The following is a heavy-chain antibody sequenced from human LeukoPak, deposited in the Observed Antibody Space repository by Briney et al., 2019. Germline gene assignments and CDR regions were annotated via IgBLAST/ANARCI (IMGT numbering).Heavy chain of an antibody. CDR3: ARAESGGGYGMDV. Sequence: PSETLSLTCTVSGGSISSYYWSWIRQPAGKGLEWIGRIYTSGGTNYNPSLKSRVTISVDTSKNQFSLKLRSVTAADTAVYYCARAESGGGYGMDVWGRGTTVTVSS. CDR1: GGSISSYY. V-gene: IGHV4-4*07. CDR2: IYTSGGT. J-gene: IGHJ6*02. D-gene: IGHD3-10*01.